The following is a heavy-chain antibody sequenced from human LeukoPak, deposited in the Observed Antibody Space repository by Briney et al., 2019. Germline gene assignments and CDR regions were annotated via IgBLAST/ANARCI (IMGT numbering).Heavy chain of an antibody. J-gene: IGHJ5*02. CDR2: IKEDGTLS. Sequence: GGSLRLSCGDSGFTFSAYWMSCVRQAPGKGLEWVANIKEDGTLSYYVDSVKGRFTISRDNAKNSLFLQLNSLRAEDTGVYYCATEGTDGRGSFAWFDAWGQGTLVTVSS. CDR3: ATEGTDGRGSFAWFDA. V-gene: IGHV3-7*01. D-gene: IGHD3-16*01. CDR1: GFTFSAYW.